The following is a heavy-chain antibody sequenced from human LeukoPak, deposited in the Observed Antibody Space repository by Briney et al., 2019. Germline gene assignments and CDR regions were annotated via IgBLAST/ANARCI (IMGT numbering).Heavy chain of an antibody. CDR1: GFTFNSYA. CDR3: ATTEVGAHDAFDI. Sequence: PGRSLRLSCAASGFTFNSYAMHWVRQAPGKGLEWVAVISYDGSNKYYADSVKGRFTISRDNSKNTLYLQMNSLRAEDTAVYYCATTEVGAHDAFDIWGQGTMVTVSS. J-gene: IGHJ3*02. D-gene: IGHD1-26*01. CDR2: ISYDGSNK. V-gene: IGHV3-30-3*01.